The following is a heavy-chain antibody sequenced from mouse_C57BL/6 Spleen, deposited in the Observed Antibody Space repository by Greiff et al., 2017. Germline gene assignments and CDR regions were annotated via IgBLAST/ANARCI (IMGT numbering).Heavy chain of an antibody. Sequence: EVQLQQSGPELVKPGASVKMSCKASGYTFTDYNMHWVKQSHGKSLEWIGYINPNNGGTSYNQKFKGKATLTVNKSSSTAYMELRSLTSEDSAVYYCARERLWLRHFDYWGQGTTLTVSS. CDR2: INPNNGGT. D-gene: IGHD2-2*01. J-gene: IGHJ2*01. CDR1: GYTFTDYN. CDR3: ARERLWLRHFDY. V-gene: IGHV1-22*01.